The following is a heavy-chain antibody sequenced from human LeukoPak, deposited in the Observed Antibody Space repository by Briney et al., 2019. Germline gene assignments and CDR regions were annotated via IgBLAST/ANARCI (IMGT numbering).Heavy chain of an antibody. Sequence: SETLSLTCAVSGYSISSGYYWGWFRHPPRKGREWIGGIYHSGSTYYNPSLKSRVTISVDTSKNQFSLKLSSVTAADTAVYYCARIAAPLRYYYYMDVWGKGTTVTVSS. D-gene: IGHD2-15*01. J-gene: IGHJ6*03. CDR1: GYSISSGYY. CDR2: IYHSGST. V-gene: IGHV4-38-2*01. CDR3: ARIAAPLRYYYYMDV.